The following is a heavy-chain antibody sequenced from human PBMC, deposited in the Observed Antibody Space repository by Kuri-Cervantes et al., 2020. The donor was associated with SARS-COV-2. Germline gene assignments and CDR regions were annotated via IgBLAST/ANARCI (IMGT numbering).Heavy chain of an antibody. V-gene: IGHV3-23*01. Sequence: GESLKISCAASGFTFDDYAMHWVRQAPGKGLEWVSGISGGGGDTYYADSVKGRFTISRDNSKNMVYLQMNSLRAEDTAVYYCAKSVRWLRRHWFDPWGQGTLVTVSS. D-gene: IGHD5-12*01. CDR1: GFTFDDYA. CDR2: ISGGGGDT. CDR3: AKSVRWLRRHWFDP. J-gene: IGHJ5*02.